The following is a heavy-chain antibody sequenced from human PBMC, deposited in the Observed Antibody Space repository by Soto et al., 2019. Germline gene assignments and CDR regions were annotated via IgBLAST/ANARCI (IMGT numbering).Heavy chain of an antibody. V-gene: IGHV3-48*03. CDR3: ARELAAAGSFDY. J-gene: IGHJ4*02. D-gene: IGHD6-13*01. Sequence: GWSLRLACASSGFTFSRYEMKWVRQAPGKGLEWISYISTSGSTIYYADSVKGRFTISRDNTKNSLYLQMNSLRAEDTAVYYCARELAAAGSFDYWGQGTLVTVSS. CDR1: GFTFSRYE. CDR2: ISTSGSTI.